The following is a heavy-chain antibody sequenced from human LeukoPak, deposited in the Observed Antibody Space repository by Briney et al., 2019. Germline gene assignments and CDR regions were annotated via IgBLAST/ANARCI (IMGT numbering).Heavy chain of an antibody. V-gene: IGHV1-69*06. CDR2: IIPIFGTA. D-gene: IGHD5-24*01. J-gene: IGHJ4*02. CDR1: GGTFSSYA. CDR3: ARGRRDGLQFFRGQKSKNRLDY. Sequence: GSSVKVSCKASGGTFSSYAISWVRQAPGQGLEWMGGIIPIFGTANYAQKFQGRVTITADKSTSTAYMELNSLRAEDTAVYYCARGRRDGLQFFRGQKSKNRLDYWGQGTLVTVSS.